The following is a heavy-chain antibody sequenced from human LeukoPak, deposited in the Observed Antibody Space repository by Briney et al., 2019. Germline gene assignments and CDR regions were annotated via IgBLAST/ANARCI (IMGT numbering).Heavy chain of an antibody. V-gene: IGHV4-4*07. D-gene: IGHD3-9*01. CDR2: IYTSGST. J-gene: IGHJ5*02. CDR3: ARSYYDILTGYHNTNWFDP. CDR1: GGSISSYY. Sequence: SETLSLTCTVSGGSISSYYWSWIRQPAGKGLEWIGRIYTSGSTNYNPSLRSRVTMSVDTSKNQFSLKLSSVTAADTAVYYCARSYYDILTGYHNTNWFDPWGQGTLVTVSS.